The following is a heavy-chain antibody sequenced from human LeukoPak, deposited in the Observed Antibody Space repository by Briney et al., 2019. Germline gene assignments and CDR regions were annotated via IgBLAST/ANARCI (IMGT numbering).Heavy chain of an antibody. CDR1: GGSISSYY. J-gene: IGHJ3*02. Sequence: SETLSLTCTVSGGSISSYYWSWIRQPPGKGLEWIGYIYYSGSTYYNPSLKSRVTISVDTSKNQFSLKLSSVTAADTAVYYCARGREYVWGSWGAFDIWGQGTMVTVSS. D-gene: IGHD3-16*01. CDR3: ARGREYVWGSWGAFDI. CDR2: IYYSGST. V-gene: IGHV4-59*12.